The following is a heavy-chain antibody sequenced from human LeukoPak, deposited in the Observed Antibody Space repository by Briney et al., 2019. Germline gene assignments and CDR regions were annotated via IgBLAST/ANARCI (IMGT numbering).Heavy chain of an antibody. V-gene: IGHV3-7*01. CDR1: GPTLSSSW. CDR3: ARDFNWGASDY. CDR2: INPDGSEM. Sequence: GGSLRLSCVGSGPTLSSSWMHWVRQAPGKGLEWVANINPDGSEMYYVDSVRGRFTMSRDFAKNSLYLQIESLRVEDTAVYYCARDFNWGASDYWGQGTLVTVSS. J-gene: IGHJ4*02. D-gene: IGHD3-16*01.